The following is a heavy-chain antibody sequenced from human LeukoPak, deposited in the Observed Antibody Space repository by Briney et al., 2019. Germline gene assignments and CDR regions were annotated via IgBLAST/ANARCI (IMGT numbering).Heavy chain of an antibody. CDR2: IYHSGIT. CDR1: GFAISSGYY. J-gene: IGHJ4*02. Sequence: PSETLSLTCAVSGFAISSGYYWAWIRQPPGKGLEWIGSIYHSGITYYNPSLKSRVTISVDMSKNQFSLKLSSVTAADTAVCYCARNFDYWGQGTLVTVSS. V-gene: IGHV4-38-2*01. CDR3: ARNFDY.